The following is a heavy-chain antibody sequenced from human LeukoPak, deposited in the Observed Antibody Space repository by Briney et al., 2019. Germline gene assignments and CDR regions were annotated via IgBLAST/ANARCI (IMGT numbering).Heavy chain of an antibody. CDR3: ARDQDSSSWTPFDY. J-gene: IGHJ4*02. Sequence: SETLPLTCAVSGYSISSGYYWSWIRQPAGKGLEWIGRIYTSGSTNYNPSLKSRVTISVDTSKNQFSLKLSSVTAADTAVYYCARDQDSSSWTPFDYWGQGTLVTVSS. CDR1: GYSISSGYY. CDR2: IYTSGST. D-gene: IGHD6-13*01. V-gene: IGHV4-61*02.